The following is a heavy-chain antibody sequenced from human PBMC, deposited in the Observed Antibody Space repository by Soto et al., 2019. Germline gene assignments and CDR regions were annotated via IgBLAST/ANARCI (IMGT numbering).Heavy chain of an antibody. CDR2: LSSDGFGA. D-gene: IGHD3-16*01. J-gene: IGHJ4*02. Sequence: PGGSLRRSGAASGFSLSPYWMHWVRQVPGRGLEWVARLSSDGFGAAYADSVKGRFFISRDIARNTLSLQMNSLRADDTAVYYSARDLGGRDYWGRGISLTVS. V-gene: IGHV3-74*03. CDR1: GFSLSPYW. CDR3: ARDLGGRDY.